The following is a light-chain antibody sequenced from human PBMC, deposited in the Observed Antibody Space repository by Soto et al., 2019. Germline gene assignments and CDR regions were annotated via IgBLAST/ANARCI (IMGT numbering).Light chain of an antibody. CDR1: QSVSSN. CDR2: GAS. J-gene: IGKJ1*01. CDR3: QQYNNWPWT. Sequence: EIVMTQSPATLSVSPGERATLSCRASQSVSSNLAWYQQKPGQAPRLLIYGASTRATGIPARFSGSGSGTEFTLTISSLQSEDFAVYYCQQYNNWPWTGGQGNKVDIK. V-gene: IGKV3-15*01.